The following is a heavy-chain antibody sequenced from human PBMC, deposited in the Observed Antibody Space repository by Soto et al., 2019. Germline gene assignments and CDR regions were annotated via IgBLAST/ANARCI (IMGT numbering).Heavy chain of an antibody. Sequence: QVQLVQSGAEVKKPGSSVTVSCKASGGTFGNSAISWGRQAHGQGLEWMGGIIPIFPTPDYAQKVQGRVTITTAESTSTAYMEFTSLRTGDTTVDYCARDKCRPQLGGNSYYGIHGWGQGTRVTAS. CDR1: GGTFGNSA. J-gene: IGHJ6*02. CDR2: IIPIFPTP. D-gene: IGHD2-2*01. V-gene: IGHV1-69*05. CDR3: ARDKCRPQLGGNSYYGIHG.